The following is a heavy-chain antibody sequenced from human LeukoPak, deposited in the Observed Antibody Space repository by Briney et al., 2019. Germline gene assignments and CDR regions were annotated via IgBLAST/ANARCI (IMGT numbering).Heavy chain of an antibody. V-gene: IGHV4-59*03. D-gene: IGHD1-26*01. J-gene: IGHJ4*02. CDR2: IYYSGST. CDR1: GGSISSYY. Sequence: SETLSLTCTVSGGSISSYYWSWIRQPPGKGLEYIGYIYYSGSTNYNPSLKSRVTISVDTSKSQFSLKLSSVTAADTAVYYCATRRGSASSGYFDYWGQGTLVTVSS. CDR3: ATRRGSASSGYFDY.